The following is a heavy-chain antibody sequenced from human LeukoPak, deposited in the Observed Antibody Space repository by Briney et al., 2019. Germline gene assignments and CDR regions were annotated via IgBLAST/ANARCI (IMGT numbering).Heavy chain of an antibody. Sequence: PSETLSLTCTVSGGSISSYYWSWIRQPPGKGLEWIGYIYYSGSTNYNPSLKSRVTISVDTSKNQFSLKLSSVTAADTAVYYCARVFPGIAVAGQRPRYYFDYWGQGTLVTVSS. D-gene: IGHD6-19*01. J-gene: IGHJ4*02. V-gene: IGHV4-59*08. CDR2: IYYSGST. CDR3: ARVFPGIAVAGQRPRYYFDY. CDR1: GGSISSYY.